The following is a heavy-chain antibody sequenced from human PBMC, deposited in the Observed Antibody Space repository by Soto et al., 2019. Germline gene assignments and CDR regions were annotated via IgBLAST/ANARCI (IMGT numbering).Heavy chain of an antibody. J-gene: IGHJ4*02. D-gene: IGHD1-7*01. CDR2: IDWDDDK. CDR3: ARIRRMDWNYELYLDY. V-gene: IGHV2-70*04. Sequence: SGPTLVHPTQPLTLPCTFSGFSLSTSGMRVSWIRQPPGKALEWLARIDWDDDKFYSTSLKTRLTISKDTSKNQVVLTRTNMDPVDTATYYWARIRRMDWNYELYLDYWGQGTLVTVS. CDR1: GFSLSTSGMR.